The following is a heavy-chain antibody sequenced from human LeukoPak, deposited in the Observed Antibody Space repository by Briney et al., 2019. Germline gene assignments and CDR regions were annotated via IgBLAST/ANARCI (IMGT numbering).Heavy chain of an antibody. Sequence: PSETLSLTCTVSGGSISTYYWSWIRQPPGKGLEWIGYIYSSGTTNYNPSLKSRVTMSVDTSKNQFFLKLSSVTAADTAVYYCARDGSDFWSGSRDAFDIWGQGTMVTVSS. V-gene: IGHV4-59*01. CDR1: GGSISTYY. D-gene: IGHD3-3*01. CDR2: IYSSGTT. J-gene: IGHJ3*02. CDR3: ARDGSDFWSGSRDAFDI.